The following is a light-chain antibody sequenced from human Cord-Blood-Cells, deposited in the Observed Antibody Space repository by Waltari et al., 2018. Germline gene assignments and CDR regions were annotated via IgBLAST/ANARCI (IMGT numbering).Light chain of an antibody. Sequence: QSALTQPAPVSGSPGQSITISCTGTSSYVGSYNLVSWYQQHPGKAPKLMIYEGSKRPSGVSNRFSGSKSGNTASLTISGLQAEDEADYYCCSYAGSSTFVFGTGTKVTVL. V-gene: IGLV2-23*03. CDR1: SSYVGSYNL. CDR2: EGS. J-gene: IGLJ1*01. CDR3: CSYAGSSTFV.